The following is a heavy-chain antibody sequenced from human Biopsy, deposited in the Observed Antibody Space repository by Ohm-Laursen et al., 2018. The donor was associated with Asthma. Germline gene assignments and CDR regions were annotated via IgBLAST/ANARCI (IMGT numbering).Heavy chain of an antibody. D-gene: IGHD7-27*01. CDR2: MNPNSGNT. CDR3: ARGSKIGSPRLVCNWVRTDYYYSLDV. Sequence: ASVKVSCKASGYTFINNDINWVRQAAGQGLEWMGWMNPNSGNTGYAQKFHGRVTMTRDTSINTVYMELSSLRSDDTAVYYCARGSKIGSPRLVCNWVRTDYYYSLDVWGQGTTVTVSS. CDR1: GYTFINND. J-gene: IGHJ6*02. V-gene: IGHV1-8*01.